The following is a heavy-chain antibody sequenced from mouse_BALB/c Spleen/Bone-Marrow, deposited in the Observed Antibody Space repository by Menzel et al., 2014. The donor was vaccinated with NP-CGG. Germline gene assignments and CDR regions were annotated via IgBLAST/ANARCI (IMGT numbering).Heavy chain of an antibody. CDR3: ARGRGWYFDY. CDR1: GYAFSSYW. CDR2: IYPGDGDT. Sequence: QVQLKESGAELVRPGSSVKISCKASGYAFSSYWMNWVKQRPGQGLEWIGQIYPGDGDTNYNGKFKGEATLTADKSSSTAYMQLSGLTSEDSAVYFCARGRGWYFDYWGQGTTLTVSS. J-gene: IGHJ2*01. D-gene: IGHD2-3*01. V-gene: IGHV1-80*01.